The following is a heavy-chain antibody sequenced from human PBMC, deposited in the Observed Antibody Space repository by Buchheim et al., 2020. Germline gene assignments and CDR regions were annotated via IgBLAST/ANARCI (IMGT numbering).Heavy chain of an antibody. CDR2: ISSSSSTI. J-gene: IGHJ6*02. Sequence: EVQLVESGGGLVQPGGSLRLSCAASGFTFSSYSMNWVRQAPGKGLEWVSYISSSSSTIYYADSVKGRFTISRDNAKHSLYLKMNSLRAEDTAVYYCARDRYYYYYGMDVWGQGTT. CDR3: ARDRYYYYYGMDV. V-gene: IGHV3-48*01. CDR1: GFTFSSYS.